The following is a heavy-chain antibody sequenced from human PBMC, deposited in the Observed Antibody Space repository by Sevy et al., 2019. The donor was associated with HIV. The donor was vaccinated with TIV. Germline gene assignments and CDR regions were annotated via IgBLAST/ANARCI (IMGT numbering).Heavy chain of an antibody. CDR3: ARRKRGRYYDSSGYWPFDY. D-gene: IGHD3-22*01. Sequence: GGSLRLSCAASGFTVSSNYMSWVRQAPGKGLEWVSVIYSGGSTYNADSVKGRFTISRDNSKNTLYLQMNSLRAEDTAVYYCARRKRGRYYDSSGYWPFDYWGQGTLVTVSS. CDR2: IYSGGST. CDR1: GFTVSSNY. V-gene: IGHV3-53*01. J-gene: IGHJ4*02.